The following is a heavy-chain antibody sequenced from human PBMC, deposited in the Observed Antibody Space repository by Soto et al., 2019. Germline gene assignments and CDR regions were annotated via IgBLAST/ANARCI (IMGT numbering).Heavy chain of an antibody. D-gene: IGHD3-22*01. CDR1: GYSFTFANYW. CDR3: ARRSYDSGCRHYFDY. CDR2: ISPHDSNT. Sequence: GESLKISCKTSGYSFTFANYWIGWVRQMPGKGLEWMGIISPHDSNTRYSPSFQGQVTISADKSLSTAYLQWNSLRASDTAIYYCARRSYDSGCRHYFDYWGQGTLVTVSS. J-gene: IGHJ4*02. V-gene: IGHV5-51*01.